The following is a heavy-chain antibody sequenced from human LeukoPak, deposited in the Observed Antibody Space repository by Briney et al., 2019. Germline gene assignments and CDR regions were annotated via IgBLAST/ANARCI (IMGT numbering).Heavy chain of an antibody. CDR1: GYDFTSVG. J-gene: IGHJ4*02. Sequence: GVSVKVSCKASGYDFTSVGITWVRRAPGQGLEWMGWISPYNGNTRYAQKSQGRVAMTTDTSTTTAYMELRGLRFNDTAVYYCARAGSGSGWYFDYWGQGTLVTVSS. D-gene: IGHD6-19*01. V-gene: IGHV1-18*01. CDR3: ARAGSGSGWYFDY. CDR2: ISPYNGNT.